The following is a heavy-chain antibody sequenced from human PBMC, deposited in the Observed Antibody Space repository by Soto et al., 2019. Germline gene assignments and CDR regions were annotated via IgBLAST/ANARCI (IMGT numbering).Heavy chain of an antibody. J-gene: IGHJ4*02. V-gene: IGHV4-59*01. CDR1: GDSISGYY. CDR3: ARGGGYNCGIDY. D-gene: IGHD5-12*01. Sequence: PSATLSLTCTVSGDSISGYYWSWIRQPPGKGLEWIGYIYSSGYTNYNPSLKNRGTISGDTPKKQFFLNLRSVTAADTAVYYCARGGGYNCGIDYWGRGSLVTVSS. CDR2: IYSSGYT.